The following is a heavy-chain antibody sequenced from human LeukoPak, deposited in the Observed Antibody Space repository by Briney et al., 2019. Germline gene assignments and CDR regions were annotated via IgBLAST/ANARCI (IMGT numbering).Heavy chain of an antibody. Sequence: GGSLRLSCAASGFTFSSNYMSWVRQAPGKGLEWVSVIYSGGSTYYADSVKGRFTISRDNSKNTLYLQMNSLRAEDTAVYYCAREGSDFWSGYTYYFDYWGQGTLVTVSS. CDR1: GFTFSSNY. D-gene: IGHD3-3*01. CDR3: AREGSDFWSGYTYYFDY. CDR2: IYSGGST. J-gene: IGHJ4*02. V-gene: IGHV3-53*01.